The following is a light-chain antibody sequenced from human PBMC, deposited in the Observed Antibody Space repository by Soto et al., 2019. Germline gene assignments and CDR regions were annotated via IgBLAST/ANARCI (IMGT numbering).Light chain of an antibody. CDR3: QQYNNWPHT. V-gene: IGKV3-15*01. CDR2: GAS. J-gene: IGKJ4*01. Sequence: EIVMTQSPATLSVSPGERATLSCRASQSVNSNLAWFQQKPGQAPRLLIYGASTRATGISARFSGRGSGREFTLTISSLQSEDFAVYYCQQYNNWPHTFGGGTKVEIK. CDR1: QSVNSN.